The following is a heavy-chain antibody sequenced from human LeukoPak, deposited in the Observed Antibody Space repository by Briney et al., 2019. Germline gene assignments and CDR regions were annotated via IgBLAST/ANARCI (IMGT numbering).Heavy chain of an antibody. J-gene: IGHJ6*02. V-gene: IGHV4-59*01. Sequence: PSETLSLTYTVYGGSISSYYWSWIRQPPGKGLEWIGYIYYSGSTNYNPSLKSRVTISVDTSKNQFSLKLSSVTAADTAVYYCARTYYDIAGYYYGMDVWGQGTTVTVSS. CDR2: IYYSGST. CDR3: ARTYYDIAGYYYGMDV. D-gene: IGHD3-9*01. CDR1: GGSISSYY.